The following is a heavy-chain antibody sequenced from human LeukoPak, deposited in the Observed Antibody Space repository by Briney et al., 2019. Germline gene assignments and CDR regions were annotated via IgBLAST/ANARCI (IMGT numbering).Heavy chain of an antibody. CDR2: ISAYNGNT. CDR3: AIAVAASGRGAFDI. V-gene: IGHV1-18*01. CDR1: GYTFTSYG. Sequence: GASVKVSCKASGYTFTSYGISWVRQAPGQGLEWMGWISAYNGNTNYAQKLQGRVTTTTDTSTSTVYMELRSLRSDDTAVYYCAIAVAASGRGAFDIWGQGTMVTVSS. D-gene: IGHD6-19*01. J-gene: IGHJ3*02.